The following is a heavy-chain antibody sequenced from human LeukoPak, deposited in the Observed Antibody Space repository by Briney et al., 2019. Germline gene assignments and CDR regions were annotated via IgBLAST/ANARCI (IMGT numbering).Heavy chain of an antibody. J-gene: IGHJ3*02. CDR2: IYTSGST. V-gene: IGHV4-61*02. CDR1: GGSISSGSYY. Sequence: SQTLSLTCTVSGGSISSGSYYWSWIRQPAGKGLEWIGRIYTSGSTNYNPSLKSRVTISVDTSKNQFSLKLSSVTAADTAVYYCARDPGAAAALRVAFDIWGQGTMVTVSS. CDR3: ARDPGAAAALRVAFDI. D-gene: IGHD6-13*01.